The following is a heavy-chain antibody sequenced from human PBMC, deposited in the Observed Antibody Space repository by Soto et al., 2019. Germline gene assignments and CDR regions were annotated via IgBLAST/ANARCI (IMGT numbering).Heavy chain of an antibody. V-gene: IGHV4-34*01. CDR2: INHSGTI. CDR1: GGSFSGYY. J-gene: IGHJ6*02. CDR3: ARADRTLVTSYSLDV. Sequence: SETLSLTCAVYGGSFSGYYWTWIRQPPGKGLEWIGEINHSGTINLNPSLKSRLTISLDTSKKHFSLKLSSVNDADTAAYYCARADRTLVTSYSLDVWCQGNTVNVS. D-gene: IGHD2-21*02.